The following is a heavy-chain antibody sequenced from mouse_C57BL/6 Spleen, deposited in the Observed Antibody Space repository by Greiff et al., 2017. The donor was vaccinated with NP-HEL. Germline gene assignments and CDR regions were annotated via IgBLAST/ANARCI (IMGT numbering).Heavy chain of an antibody. CDR3: ASDYGSSYRFAY. CDR2: INPSNGGT. Sequence: QVHVKQPGTELVKPGASVKLSCKASGYTFTSYWMHWVKQRPGQGLEWIGNINPSNGGTNYNEKFKSKATLTVDKSSSTAYLQLSSLTSEDTAVYYCASDYGSSYRFAYWGQGTLVTVSA. J-gene: IGHJ3*01. CDR1: GYTFTSYW. V-gene: IGHV1-53*01. D-gene: IGHD1-1*01.